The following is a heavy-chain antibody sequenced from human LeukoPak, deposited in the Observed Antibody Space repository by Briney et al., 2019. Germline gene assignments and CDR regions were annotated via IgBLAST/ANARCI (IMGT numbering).Heavy chain of an antibody. CDR2: IKQDGSEK. D-gene: IGHD3-10*01. CDR3: ARVYTMVRGVIGAFDI. V-gene: IGHV3-7*01. J-gene: IGHJ3*02. Sequence: GGSLRLSCAASGFTFSSYWMSWVRQAPGKGLEWVANIKQDGSEKYYVDSVKGRFTISRDNAKNSLYLQMNSLRAEDTAVYYCARVYTMVRGVIGAFDIWGQGTMVTVSS. CDR1: GFTFSSYW.